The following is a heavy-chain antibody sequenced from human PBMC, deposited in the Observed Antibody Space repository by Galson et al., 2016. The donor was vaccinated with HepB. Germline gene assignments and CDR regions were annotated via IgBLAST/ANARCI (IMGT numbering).Heavy chain of an antibody. D-gene: IGHD2-2*01. CDR1: GFTFIRYS. Sequence: SLRLSCAASGFTFIRYSMTWVRQPPGKGLEWVSYISRSSGTIYYADSVKGRFTISRDNAKNSLFLQKNSLRDEDTAVYYCARSSSDQDPFSGGMDVWGQGTTVTVS. CDR3: ARSSSDQDPFSGGMDV. CDR2: ISRSSGTI. V-gene: IGHV3-48*02. J-gene: IGHJ6*02.